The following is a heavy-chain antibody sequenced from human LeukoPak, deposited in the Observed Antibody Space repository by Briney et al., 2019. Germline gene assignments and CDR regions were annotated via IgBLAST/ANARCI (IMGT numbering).Heavy chain of an antibody. CDR1: GYTFSNSG. Sequence: GASVKVSCKTSGYTFSNSGLHWVRQAPGQSLEWMGWINAGNGNRKYSQKFQDRLTITRDTSASTVYMELNSLKSEDTAMYFCARGRGLIGTSRFDPWGQGTLVMVSS. CDR3: ARGRGLIGTSRFDP. CDR2: INAGNGNR. D-gene: IGHD3-10*01. J-gene: IGHJ5*02. V-gene: IGHV1-3*01.